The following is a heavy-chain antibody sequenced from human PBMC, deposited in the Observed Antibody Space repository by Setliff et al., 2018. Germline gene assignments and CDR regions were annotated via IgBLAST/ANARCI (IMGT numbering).Heavy chain of an antibody. J-gene: IGHJ6*03. D-gene: IGHD2-21*01. Sequence: SETLSLTCVVYGGSFSGYYWSWIRQPPGKGLEWIGEINHSGSTNYNPSLKSRVTISVDTSKNQFSLKLSSVTAADTAVYYCARVRRVVIAYYYYMDVWAKGPRSPSP. CDR1: GGSFSGYY. CDR3: ARVRRVVIAYYYYMDV. V-gene: IGHV4-34*01. CDR2: INHSGST.